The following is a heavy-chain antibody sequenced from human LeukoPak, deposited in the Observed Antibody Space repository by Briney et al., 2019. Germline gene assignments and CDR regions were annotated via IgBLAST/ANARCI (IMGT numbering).Heavy chain of an antibody. V-gene: IGHV1-2*02. J-gene: IGHJ4*02. CDR2: INPNSGGT. CDR1: GYTFTGYY. Sequence: GASVKVSYKPSGYTFTGYYMHLVRQAPGQGLEWMGWINPNSGGTNYAQKFQGRVTMTRDTSISTAYMELSRLRSDDTAVYYCARDSGSYYGLFEYWGQGTLVTLSS. D-gene: IGHD1-26*01. CDR3: ARDSGSYYGLFEY.